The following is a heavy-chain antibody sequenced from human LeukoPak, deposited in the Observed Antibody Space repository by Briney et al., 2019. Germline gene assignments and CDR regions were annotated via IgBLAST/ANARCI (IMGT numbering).Heavy chain of an antibody. D-gene: IGHD5-12*01. J-gene: IGHJ4*02. CDR3: AQSGLRGSLFDY. V-gene: IGHV3-23*01. Sequence: GGCLRLSCAASGFTFSSYAMSWVRQAPGKGLEWVSTISGSGGSTYYPDSVKGRFTISRDNSKNTLYLQMNSLRAEDTAVYYCAQSGLRGSLFDYWGQGTLVTVSS. CDR2: ISGSGGST. CDR1: GFTFSSYA.